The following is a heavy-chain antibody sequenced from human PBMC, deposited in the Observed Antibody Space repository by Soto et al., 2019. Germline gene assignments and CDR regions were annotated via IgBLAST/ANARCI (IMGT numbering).Heavy chain of an antibody. J-gene: IGHJ5*02. CDR2: IYHSGST. Sequence: PPQSMSPARPVYTSSTISGSYGGWSRQHPGKGLGWVGSIYHSGSTYNNPYLKSRVAISVDTSNNQFSLKLSSVTAADTAVYYCARAAFEVRERPLNWFDPWGQGTLVTVSS. CDR3: ARAAFEVRERPLNWFDP. D-gene: IGHD3-10*01. CDR1: TSSTISGSY. V-gene: IGHV4-38-2*02.